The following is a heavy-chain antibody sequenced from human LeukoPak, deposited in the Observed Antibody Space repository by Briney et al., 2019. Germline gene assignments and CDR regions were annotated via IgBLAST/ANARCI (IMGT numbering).Heavy chain of an antibody. CDR3: ARGREPDIAAPPLYYHYMDV. D-gene: IGHD6-13*01. J-gene: IGHJ6*03. CDR1: GDSVSSNSAA. Sequence: SQTLSLTCAISGDSVSSNSAAWNWIRQSPSRGLEWLGRTYYRSKWYNDYAVSVKSRITINPDTSKNQFSLQLNSVTPEDAAVYYCARGREPDIAAPPLYYHYMDVWGKGTTVTVSS. CDR2: TYYRSKWYN. V-gene: IGHV6-1*01.